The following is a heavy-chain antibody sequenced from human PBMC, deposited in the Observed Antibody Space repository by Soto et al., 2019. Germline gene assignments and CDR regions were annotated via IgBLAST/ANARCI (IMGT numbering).Heavy chain of an antibody. CDR1: GYSFTSYW. CDR2: IYPGDSDT. Sequence: PGESLKISCKGSGYSFTSYWIGWVRQMPGKGLEWMGIIYPGDSDTRYSPSFQGQVTISADKSISTAYLQWSSLKASDTAMYYCAGLLFRKNGDYDYYYGMDVWGQGTTVTVSS. CDR3: AGLLFRKNGDYDYYYGMDV. D-gene: IGHD4-17*01. V-gene: IGHV5-51*01. J-gene: IGHJ6*02.